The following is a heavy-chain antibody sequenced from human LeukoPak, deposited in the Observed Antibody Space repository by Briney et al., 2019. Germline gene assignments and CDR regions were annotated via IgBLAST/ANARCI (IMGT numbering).Heavy chain of an antibody. D-gene: IGHD6-19*01. V-gene: IGHV1-24*01. CDR2: FDPEDGET. CDR3: ATAPLAVAGSMDV. CDR1: GYTLTELS. J-gene: IGHJ6*02. Sequence: ASVKASCKVSGYTLTELSMHWVRQAPGKGLEWMGGFDPEDGETIYAQKFQGRVTMTEDTSTDTAYMELSSLRSEDTAVYYCATAPLAVAGSMDVWGQGTTVTVSS.